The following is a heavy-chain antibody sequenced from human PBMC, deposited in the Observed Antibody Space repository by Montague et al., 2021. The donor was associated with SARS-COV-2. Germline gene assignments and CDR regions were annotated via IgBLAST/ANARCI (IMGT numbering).Heavy chain of an antibody. CDR3: ARDLDYYGSGSYPEGFDP. J-gene: IGHJ5*02. CDR1: GDSVSSNSAA. Sequence: CAISGDSVSSNSAAWNWIRQSPSRGLEWLGRTYYRSRWYNDYAVSVESRITINPDTSKNQFSLQLNSVTPEDTAVYYCARDLDYYGSGSYPEGFDPWGQGTLVTVSS. V-gene: IGHV6-1*01. CDR2: TYYRSRWYN. D-gene: IGHD3-10*01.